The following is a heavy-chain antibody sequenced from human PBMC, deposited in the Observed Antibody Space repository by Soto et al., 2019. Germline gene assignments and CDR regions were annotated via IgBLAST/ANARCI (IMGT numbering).Heavy chain of an antibody. Sequence: QVQLVESGGGVVQPGKSLRLSCAASGFAFSYYDMHWVRQAPGEGLEWVAVISYDGRSQYYADSVKGRFIVSRDNSRKTVSLQMSSLRLEDMGVYYCAKVPKTTPGQTLRRGDYWGQGTQVTVSS. CDR3: AKVPKTTPGQTLRRGDY. CDR1: GFAFSYYD. D-gene: IGHD4-17*01. J-gene: IGHJ4*02. CDR2: ISYDGRSQ. V-gene: IGHV3-30*18.